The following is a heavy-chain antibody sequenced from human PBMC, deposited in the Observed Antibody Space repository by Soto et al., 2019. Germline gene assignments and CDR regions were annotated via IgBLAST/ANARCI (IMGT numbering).Heavy chain of an antibody. V-gene: IGHV4-59*01. CDR1: GGSISIDY. J-gene: IGHJ4*02. Sequence: SETLSLTCTVSGGSISIDYWSWIRQPPGEGLEWIGYTYYSGSTNYNPSLKSRVTISADTSKNQFSLKLSSVTAADTAVYYCARIGYYDSSGYYLGPFDYWGQGTLVTVSS. CDR2: TYYSGST. CDR3: ARIGYYDSSGYYLGPFDY. D-gene: IGHD3-22*01.